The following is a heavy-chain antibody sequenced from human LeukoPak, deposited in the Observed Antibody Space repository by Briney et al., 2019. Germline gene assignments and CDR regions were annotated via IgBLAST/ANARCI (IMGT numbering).Heavy chain of an antibody. D-gene: IGHD4-17*01. J-gene: IGHJ6*02. V-gene: IGHV1-2*02. CDR3: ARDLGPPGDYVGYYGMDV. CDR1: GYTFTGYY. CDR2: INPNSGGT. Sequence: ASVKVSCKASGYTFTGYYMHWVRQAPGQGLEWMGWINPNSGGTNYAQKFQGRVTITADESTSTAYMELSSLRSEDTAVYYCARDLGPPGDYVGYYGMDVWGQGTTVTVSS.